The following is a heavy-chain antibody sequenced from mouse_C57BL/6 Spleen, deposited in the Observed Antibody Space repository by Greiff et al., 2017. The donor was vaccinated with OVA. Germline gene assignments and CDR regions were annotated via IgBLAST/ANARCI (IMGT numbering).Heavy chain of an antibody. Sequence: DVKLQESGPGLVEPSQSLSLTCSVTGYSITSGYYWNWIRQFPGNKLEWMGYISYDGSNNYNPSLKNRISITRDTSKNQFFLKLNSVTTEDTATYYCARDSSGWDYWGQGTTLTVSS. V-gene: IGHV3-6*01. CDR1: GYSITSGYY. CDR2: ISYDGSN. D-gene: IGHD3-2*02. J-gene: IGHJ2*01. CDR3: ARDSSGWDY.